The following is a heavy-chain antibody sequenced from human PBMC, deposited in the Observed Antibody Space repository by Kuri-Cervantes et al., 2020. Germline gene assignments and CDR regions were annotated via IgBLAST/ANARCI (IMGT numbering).Heavy chain of an antibody. CDR3: AKDLNGRVGATMPDY. Sequence: GESLKISCAASGFTVSSNYMSWVRQAPGKGLEWVSVIYSGGSTYYADSLKGRFIISRDNSKNTLYLQMNSLRAEDTAVYYCAKDLNGRVGATMPDYWGQGTLVTVSS. CDR2: IYSGGST. CDR1: GFTVSSNY. D-gene: IGHD1-26*01. V-gene: IGHV3-66*01. J-gene: IGHJ4*02.